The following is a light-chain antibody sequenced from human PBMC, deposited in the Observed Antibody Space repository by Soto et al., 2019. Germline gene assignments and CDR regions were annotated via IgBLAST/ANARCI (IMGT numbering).Light chain of an antibody. CDR1: QSINSY. CDR2: GAT. J-gene: IGKJ1*01. CDR3: QQCFSPPWT. Sequence: RASQSINSYLNWYQHKPGKAPTLLISGATSLHSGVPSRFSGSGYGTDFTLTISCFQPEYFATYYCQQCFSPPWTFGHGTKVDIK. V-gene: IGKV1-39*01.